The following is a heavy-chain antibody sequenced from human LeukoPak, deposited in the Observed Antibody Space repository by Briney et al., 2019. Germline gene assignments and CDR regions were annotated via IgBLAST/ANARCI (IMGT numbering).Heavy chain of an antibody. J-gene: IGHJ5*02. V-gene: IGHV4-30-4*08. CDR2: IYYSGST. D-gene: IGHD2-2*01. CDR1: GGSISSGDYY. CDR3: ARAAARPAAMRFDP. Sequence: PSQTLSLTCTVSGGSISSGDYYWSWIRQPPGKGLECIGYIYYSGSTYYNPSLKSRVTISVDTSKNQFSLKLSSVTAADTAVYYCARAAARPAAMRFDPWGQGTLVTVSS.